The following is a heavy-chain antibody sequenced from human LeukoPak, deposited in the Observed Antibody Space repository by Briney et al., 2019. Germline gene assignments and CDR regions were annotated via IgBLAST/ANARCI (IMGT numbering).Heavy chain of an antibody. Sequence: SETLPLTCTVSGDSMSSYHWSWLRQPPGKGPEWIGYVIYSGRTNYNPSLKSRVIISVDKSKNQFSLKVNSVTAADTAVYYCATHRVVASAGWFDPWGQGTLVTVSS. CDR2: VIYSGRT. J-gene: IGHJ5*02. CDR3: ATHRVVASAGWFDP. D-gene: IGHD2-2*01. CDR1: GDSMSSYH. V-gene: IGHV4-59*08.